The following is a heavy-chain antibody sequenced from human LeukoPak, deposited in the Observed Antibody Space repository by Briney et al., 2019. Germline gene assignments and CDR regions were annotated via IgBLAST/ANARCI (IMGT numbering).Heavy chain of an antibody. J-gene: IGHJ3*02. CDR2: ISGSGGST. D-gene: IGHD3-16*02. CDR3: AKAFPTLDYDYVWGSYRVDAFDI. Sequence: PGGSLRLSCAASGFTFSSYAMSWVRQAPGKGLEWVSAISGSGGSTYYADSVKGRLTISRDNSKNTLYLQMNSLRAEDTAVYYCAKAFPTLDYDYVWGSYRVDAFDIWGQGTMVTVSS. CDR1: GFTFSSYA. V-gene: IGHV3-23*01.